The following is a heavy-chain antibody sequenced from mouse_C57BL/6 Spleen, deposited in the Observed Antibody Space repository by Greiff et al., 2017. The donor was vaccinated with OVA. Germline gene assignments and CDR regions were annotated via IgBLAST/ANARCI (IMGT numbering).Heavy chain of an antibody. J-gene: IGHJ2*01. V-gene: IGHV1-82*01. Sequence: QQSGPELVKPGASVKISCKASGYAFSSSWMNWVKQRPGKGLEWIGRIYPGDGDTNYNGKFKGKATLTADKSSSTAYMQLSSLTSEDSAVYFCAVYYGSSHDYWGQGTTLTVSS. D-gene: IGHD1-1*01. CDR3: AVYYGSSHDY. CDR2: IYPGDGDT. CDR1: GYAFSSSW.